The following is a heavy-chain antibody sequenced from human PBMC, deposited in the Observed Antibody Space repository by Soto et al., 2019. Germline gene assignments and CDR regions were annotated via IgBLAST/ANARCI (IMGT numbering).Heavy chain of an antibody. D-gene: IGHD1-26*01. CDR1: GFPFSSYW. CDR2: IDNAGSSV. Sequence: EVQLVESGGGLVQPGGSLRLSCAASGFPFSSYWMHWVRQAPGKGLVWVSRIDNAGSSVRYADSVKGRFTISRDNAKKTLYLQMNSLRAEDTAVYYCTRVGGSVSGMDVWGQGPTVTVS. J-gene: IGHJ6*02. V-gene: IGHV3-74*01. CDR3: TRVGGSVSGMDV.